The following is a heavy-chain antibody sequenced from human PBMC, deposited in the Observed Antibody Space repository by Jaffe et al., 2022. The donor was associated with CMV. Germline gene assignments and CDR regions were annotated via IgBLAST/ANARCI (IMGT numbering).Heavy chain of an antibody. Sequence: EVQLVESGGGLVQPGGSLRLSCAASGFTFSSYSMNWVRQAPGKGLEWVSYISSSSSTIYYADSVKGRFTISRDNAKNSLYLQMNSLRDEDTAVYYCARSPVIVGATGNWFDPWGQGTLVTVSS. D-gene: IGHD1-26*01. J-gene: IGHJ5*02. CDR1: GFTFSSYS. V-gene: IGHV3-48*02. CDR2: ISSSSSTI. CDR3: ARSPVIVGATGNWFDP.